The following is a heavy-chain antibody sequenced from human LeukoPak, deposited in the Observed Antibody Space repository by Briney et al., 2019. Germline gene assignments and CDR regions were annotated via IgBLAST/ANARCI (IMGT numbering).Heavy chain of an antibody. Sequence: PSETLSLTCTVSGGSLSSSSYYWGWIRQPPGKGLEWIGSIYYSGSTYYNPSLKSRVTISVDTSKNQFSLKLSSVTAADTAVYYCARGPKIFGYSYGFVRSGYYFDYWGQGTLVTVSS. CDR3: ARGPKIFGYSYGFVRSGYYFDY. V-gene: IGHV4-39*01. D-gene: IGHD5-18*01. J-gene: IGHJ4*02. CDR2: IYYSGST. CDR1: GGSLSSSSYY.